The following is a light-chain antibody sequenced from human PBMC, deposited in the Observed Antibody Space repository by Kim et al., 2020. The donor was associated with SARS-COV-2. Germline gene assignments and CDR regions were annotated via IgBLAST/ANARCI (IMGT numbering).Light chain of an antibody. CDR2: DAA. Sequence: SPGERATLPSMASQSVSSSYLAWYQQKPGQARRRLMYDAAGRDTGIADRFSGSGSRTDFTLTVSRREPEDFAVYYCQQHGNSPWTFGQGTKVDIK. CDR3: QQHGNSPWT. CDR1: QSVSSSY. J-gene: IGKJ1*01. V-gene: IGKV3-20*01.